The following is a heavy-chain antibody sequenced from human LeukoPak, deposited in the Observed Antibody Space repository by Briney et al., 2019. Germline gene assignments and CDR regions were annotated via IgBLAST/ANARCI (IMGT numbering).Heavy chain of an antibody. CDR3: ARDAGYSDSWFVIAY. D-gene: IGHD6-13*01. CDR1: GFTFSTYG. Sequence: GGSLRLSCAASGFTFSTYGMHWVRQAPGKGLEWVAGISYDGSKKYYTDSVKDRSTISRDNSQNTLYLQMNSPRVEDTAVYYCARDAGYSDSWFVIAYWGQGTLVTVST. V-gene: IGHV3-30*19. J-gene: IGHJ4*02. CDR2: ISYDGSKK.